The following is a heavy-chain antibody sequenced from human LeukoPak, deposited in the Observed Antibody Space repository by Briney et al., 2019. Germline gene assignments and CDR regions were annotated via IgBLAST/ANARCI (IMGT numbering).Heavy chain of an antibody. Sequence: ASVKVSCKASGYTFTGYYMHWVRQAPGQGLEWMGWMNPNSGNTGYAQKFQGRVTMTRNTSISTAYMELSSLRSEDTAVYYCARLPRFYGSGSYLLGYWGQGALVTVSS. D-gene: IGHD3-10*01. V-gene: IGHV1-8*02. CDR3: ARLPRFYGSGSYLLGY. CDR1: GYTFTGYY. CDR2: MNPNSGNT. J-gene: IGHJ4*02.